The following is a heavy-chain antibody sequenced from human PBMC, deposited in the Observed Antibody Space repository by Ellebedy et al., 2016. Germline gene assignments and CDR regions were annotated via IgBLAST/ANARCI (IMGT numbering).Heavy chain of an antibody. D-gene: IGHD3-16*01. CDR1: GGSISTYY. Sequence: SETLSLTCTVSGGSISTYYWSWIRQPPGKGLEWIGYIYYSGSTNYNPSLKSRITISLDTSKNQFSLKLRSVTSADTAVYYWARDGGGGAAGYWGQGTLVTVSS. J-gene: IGHJ4*02. V-gene: IGHV4-59*01. CDR3: ARDGGGGAAGY. CDR2: IYYSGST.